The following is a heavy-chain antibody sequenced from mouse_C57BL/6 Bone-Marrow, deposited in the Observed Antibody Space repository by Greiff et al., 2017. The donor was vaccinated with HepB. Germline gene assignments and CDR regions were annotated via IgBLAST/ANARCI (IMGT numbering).Heavy chain of an antibody. J-gene: IGHJ4*01. CDR2: IDPENGDT. D-gene: IGHD3-2*02. CDR3: TTPSSCYAMDY. CDR1: GFNIKDDY. Sequence: VQLQQSGAELVRPGASVKLSCTASGFNIKDDYMHWVKQRPEQGLEWIGWIDPENGDTEYASKFQGKATITADTSSNTAYLQLSSLTSEDTAVYYCTTPSSCYAMDYWGQGTSVTVSS. V-gene: IGHV14-4*01.